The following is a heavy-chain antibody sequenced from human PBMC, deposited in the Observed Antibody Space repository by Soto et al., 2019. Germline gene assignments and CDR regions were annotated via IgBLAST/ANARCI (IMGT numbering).Heavy chain of an antibody. CDR3: ARGWFTTPLDF. CDR1: GGSIRSYH. Sequence: SETLSLTCTVSGGSIRSYHWSWIRQPPGKGLEWIGYIYYSGSTNCNPSLKSRVTISVDTSKNQFSLRLSAVTAADTAVYYCARGWFTTPLDFWGQGALVTVSS. J-gene: IGHJ4*02. V-gene: IGHV4-59*01. CDR2: IYYSGST. D-gene: IGHD2-15*01.